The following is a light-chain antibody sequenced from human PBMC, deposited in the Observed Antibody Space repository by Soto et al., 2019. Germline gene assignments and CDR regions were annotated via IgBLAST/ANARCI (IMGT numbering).Light chain of an antibody. J-gene: IGLJ3*02. V-gene: IGLV1-47*01. CDR3: ASWDKSLTAWV. CDR2: RNN. Sequence: QSVLIQPPSASETPGQRVTISCSGSSSNIGRSDVYWFQQLPGTVPKLLLYRNNQRPSGVPDRFSGSQSGTSASLAISGLRSEDEADYYCASWDKSLTAWVFGGGTKLTVL. CDR1: SSNIGRSD.